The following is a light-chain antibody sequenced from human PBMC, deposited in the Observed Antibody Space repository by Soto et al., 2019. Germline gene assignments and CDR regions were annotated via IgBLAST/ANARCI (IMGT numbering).Light chain of an antibody. CDR3: CSYAGSSIFVV. J-gene: IGLJ2*01. CDR1: SSDVGSYNL. CDR2: EGS. V-gene: IGLV2-23*01. Sequence: QSALTQPASVSGSPGQSITLSCTGTSSDVGSYNLVYWYQQHPGKAPKLMIYEGSKQPSGVSNRFSGSNSGTTASLTISGFPAEYEADSYCCSYAGSSIFVVFGGGTQLTVL.